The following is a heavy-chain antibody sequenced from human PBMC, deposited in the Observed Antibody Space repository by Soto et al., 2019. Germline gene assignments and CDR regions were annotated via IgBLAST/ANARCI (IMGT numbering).Heavy chain of an antibody. CDR1: GYTFTSYG. CDR2: ISAYNGNP. CDR3: ARDDFWSERSDSIGYYYVSRYDAFDI. D-gene: IGHD3-22*01. V-gene: IGHV1-18*04. J-gene: IGHJ3*02. Sequence: QVQLVQSGAEVKKPGASVKVSCKASGYTFTSYGISWVRQAPGQGLEWMGWISAYNGNPNYAQKLQGRVTMTTDTSRRTAYMDLRRLRSDDTAVYYGARDDFWSERSDSIGYYYVSRYDAFDIGGHETMVTVSS.